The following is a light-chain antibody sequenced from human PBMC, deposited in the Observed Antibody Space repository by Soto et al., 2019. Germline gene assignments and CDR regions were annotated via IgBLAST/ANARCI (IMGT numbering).Light chain of an antibody. J-gene: IGKJ1*01. CDR3: QQYNNWPLT. V-gene: IGKV3-15*01. CDR1: QSISRN. Sequence: EIVMTQSPATLSVSPGERATLSCRASQSISRNLAWYQQKPGQAPRLLIYAASTRVTGLPARFSGSGSGTEFTLTISSLQSEDFAVYSCQQYNNWPLTFGQGTKVEVK. CDR2: AAS.